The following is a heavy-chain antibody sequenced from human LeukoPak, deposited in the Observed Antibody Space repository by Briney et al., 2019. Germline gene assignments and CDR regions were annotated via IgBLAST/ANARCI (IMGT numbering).Heavy chain of an antibody. J-gene: IGHJ4*02. Sequence: SETLSLTCAVYGGSFSGYYWSWIRQPPGKGLEWIGEINHSGSTNYNPSLKSRVTISVDTSKNQFSLKLSSVTAADTAVYYRASSRAGTWSYFDYWGQGTLVTVSS. CDR3: ASSRAGTWSYFDY. CDR2: INHSGST. V-gene: IGHV4-34*01. D-gene: IGHD3-10*01. CDR1: GGSFSGYY.